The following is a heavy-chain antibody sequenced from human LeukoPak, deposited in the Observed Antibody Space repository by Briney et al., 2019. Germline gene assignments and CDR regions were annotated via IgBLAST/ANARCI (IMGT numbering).Heavy chain of an antibody. D-gene: IGHD6-13*01. Sequence: PGGPLRLSCAASGFSFRDYGMHWVRQAPGKGLEWVAFTPYDGSIQVYADSVRGRFSISRDNSKNTLYLQMNSLRAEDTAVYYCANGKQQLFDYWGQGTLVTVSS. CDR2: TPYDGSIQ. CDR3: ANGKQQLFDY. CDR1: GFSFRDYG. J-gene: IGHJ4*02. V-gene: IGHV3-30*02.